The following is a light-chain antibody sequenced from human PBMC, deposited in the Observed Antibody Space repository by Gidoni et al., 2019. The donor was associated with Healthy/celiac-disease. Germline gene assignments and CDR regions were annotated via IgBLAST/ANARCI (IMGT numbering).Light chain of an antibody. J-gene: IGKJ1*01. CDR2: GAS. V-gene: IGKV3-20*01. Sequence: EIVLTQSPGTLSLSPGERATLTCRASQSVSSSYLAWYQQKPGQAPRLLIYGASSRASGLPDRCSGGGSGTDFTLTISRLEPEDVAVYYCQQYGSSPQWTFGQGTKVEIK. CDR1: QSVSSSY. CDR3: QQYGSSPQWT.